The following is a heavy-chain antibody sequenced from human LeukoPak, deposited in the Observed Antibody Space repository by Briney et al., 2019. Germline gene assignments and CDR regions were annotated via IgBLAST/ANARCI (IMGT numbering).Heavy chain of an antibody. CDR3: ARDRGSGTYYMDV. CDR2: ISYDGSNK. CDR1: GFTFSSYA. J-gene: IGHJ6*03. Sequence: LPGGSLRLSCAASGFTFSSYAMHWVRQAPGKGLEWVAVISYDGSNKYYADSVKGRFTISRDNSKNTLYLQMNSLRADDTAVYYCARDRGSGTYYMDVWGKGTTVTVSS. V-gene: IGHV3-30*04. D-gene: IGHD3-10*01.